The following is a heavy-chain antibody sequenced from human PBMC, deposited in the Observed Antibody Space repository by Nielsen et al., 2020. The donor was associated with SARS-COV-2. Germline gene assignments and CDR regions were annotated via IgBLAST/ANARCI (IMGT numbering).Heavy chain of an antibody. V-gene: IGHV4-34*01. CDR3: ARSANRRDAFDI. J-gene: IGHJ3*02. CDR2: INHSGST. CDR1: GGSFSGYY. D-gene: IGHD1-14*01. Sequence: SETLSLTCAVYGGSFSGYYWSWIRQPPGKGLEWIGEINHSGSTNYNPSLKSRVTISVDTSKNQFSLKLSSVTAADTAVYYCARSANRRDAFDIWGQGTMVTVSS.